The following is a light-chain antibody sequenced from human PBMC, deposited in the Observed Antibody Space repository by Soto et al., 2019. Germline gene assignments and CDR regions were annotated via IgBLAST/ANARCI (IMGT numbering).Light chain of an antibody. CDR2: GAS. CDR1: QSVNSN. CDR3: QKYNTCLGP. V-gene: IGKV3-15*01. Sequence: EIVMTQSPATLSVSPGERATLSCRASQSVNSNLVWYQQKPGQAPRLLIYGASTRATGIPGRFSGGGYGTDFPLTISSLRSEDFAIYYCQKYNTCLGPFGQGTKVEIK. J-gene: IGKJ1*01.